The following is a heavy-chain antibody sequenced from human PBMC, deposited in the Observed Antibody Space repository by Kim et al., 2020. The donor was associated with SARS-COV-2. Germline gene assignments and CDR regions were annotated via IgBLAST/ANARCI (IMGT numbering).Heavy chain of an antibody. V-gene: IGHV3-21*01. CDR3: AREDAASLGYSDY. J-gene: IGHJ4*02. D-gene: IGHD6-13*01. Sequence: YGDSVKGRFTISRDNAKNSLYLQMNSLRAEDTAAYYCAREDAASLGYSDYWGPGTLVTVSS.